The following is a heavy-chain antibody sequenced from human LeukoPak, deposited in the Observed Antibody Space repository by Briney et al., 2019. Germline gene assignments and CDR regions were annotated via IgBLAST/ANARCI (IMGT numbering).Heavy chain of an antibody. CDR2: ITNSGDFV. V-gene: IGHV3-11*01. J-gene: IGHJ4*02. CDR3: AREARATPDF. CDR1: GFRFSRHY. Sequence: GGSLRLSCAASGFRFSRHYMSWIRQAPGKGLEWISYITNSGDFVNYADSVKGRFTISRDNAKNSLYLQMNSLRAEDTAVYYCAREARATPDFWGQGTVVTVSS. D-gene: IGHD1-26*01.